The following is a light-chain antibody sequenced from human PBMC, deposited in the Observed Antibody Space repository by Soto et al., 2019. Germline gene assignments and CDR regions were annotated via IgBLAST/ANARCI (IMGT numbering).Light chain of an antibody. J-gene: IGKJ3*01. CDR3: QQLNFWPLT. CDR1: QGIGNY. CDR2: DAS. V-gene: IGKV3D-11*01. Sequence: EDVLTQSQAILSLSPGERATLSCRASQGIGNYLACYQQKPGQAPRLLIYDASNMATGIPARFTGSGSDTDFTLTIDSLEPEDSAVYYRQQLNFWPLTVGPGTRVEIK.